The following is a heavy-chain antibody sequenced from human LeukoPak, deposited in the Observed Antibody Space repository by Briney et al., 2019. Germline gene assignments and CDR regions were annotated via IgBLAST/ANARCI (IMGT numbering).Heavy chain of an antibody. D-gene: IGHD1-14*01. Sequence: GGSLRLSCAGSGFTFGGYGMHWFRQTPGKGLEWVAVIAYDGSRAFYADSVTGRFTISRDNSKNTLFLQMNTLRAEDTAVYYCAGRPSGPGLAPLDYWGQGALVTVSS. CDR2: IAYDGSRA. V-gene: IGHV3-33*01. J-gene: IGHJ4*02. CDR1: GFTFGGYG. CDR3: AGRPSGPGLAPLDY.